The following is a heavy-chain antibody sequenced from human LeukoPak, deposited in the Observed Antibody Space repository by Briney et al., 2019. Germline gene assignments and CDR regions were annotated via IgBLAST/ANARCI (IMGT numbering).Heavy chain of an antibody. CDR2: TNWDGAST. D-gene: IGHD2-2*01. Sequence: PGGSLRLSCAASGFRFDEYGMSWVRHVPGKGLEWVSGTNWDGASTGYADSVKGRFTISRDNVKNSLYLQMNSLRVEDTALYFCGRVYCSTTSCYDYYDYYMDVWGQGTMVTVSS. J-gene: IGHJ6*03. V-gene: IGHV3-20*04. CDR3: GRVYCSTTSCYDYYDYYMDV. CDR1: GFRFDEYG.